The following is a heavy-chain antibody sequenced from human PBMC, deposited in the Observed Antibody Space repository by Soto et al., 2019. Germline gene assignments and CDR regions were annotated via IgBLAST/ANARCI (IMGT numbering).Heavy chain of an antibody. Sequence: PGGSLRLSCAATGFTFGFNALSWVRQAPGKGLEWVSSISAGGVSTNYGDSMKGRFTISRDNAKNSLYLEMNSLRAEDTAVYYCARESEDLTSNFDYWGQGTLVTVSS. CDR3: ARESEDLTSNFDY. CDR1: GFTFGFNA. CDR2: ISAGGVST. V-gene: IGHV3-21*06. J-gene: IGHJ4*02.